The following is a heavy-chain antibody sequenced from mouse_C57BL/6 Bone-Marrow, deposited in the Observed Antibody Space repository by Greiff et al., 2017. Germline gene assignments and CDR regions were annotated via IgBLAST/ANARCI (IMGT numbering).Heavy chain of an antibody. Sequence: QVQLQQSGAELVRPGTSVKVSCKASGYAFTNYLIEWVKQRPGQGLEWIGVINPGSGGTNYNEKFKGKATLTADRSSSTAYMQLSSLTSEDSAVYFCARTRRIITTPLGAMDYWGQGTSVTVSS. CDR2: INPGSGGT. CDR3: ARTRRIITTPLGAMDY. J-gene: IGHJ4*01. V-gene: IGHV1-54*01. CDR1: GYAFTNYL. D-gene: IGHD1-1*01.